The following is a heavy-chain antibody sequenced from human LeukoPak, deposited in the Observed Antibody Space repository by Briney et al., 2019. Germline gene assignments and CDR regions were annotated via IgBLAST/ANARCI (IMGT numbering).Heavy chain of an antibody. CDR1: GYTLTNYN. CDR2: INTYKGDT. J-gene: IGHJ4*02. D-gene: IGHD4-23*01. Sequence: ASVKVSCKASGYTLTNYNIRWVRQAPGQGLEWMGWINTYKGDTLYAQKLQGRVTMTADTSTNTAYMELRSLRFDDTAVYYCARDLGDCYGDNRFYFFDTWGQGFRVTVSS. V-gene: IGHV1-18*01. CDR3: ARDLGDCYGDNRFYFFDT.